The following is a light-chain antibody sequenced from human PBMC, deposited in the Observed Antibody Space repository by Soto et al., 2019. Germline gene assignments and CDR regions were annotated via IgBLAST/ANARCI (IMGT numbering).Light chain of an antibody. V-gene: IGKV1-6*01. Sequence: AIQMTQSPSSLSASVGDRVTITCRASQGIKNDLGWYQQKPGKAPKLLTSAASSLESGVPSRFSGSGSGTDFTLTITSLQPEDFATYYCLQDYNYPFTFGGGTRVEVK. CDR1: QGIKND. CDR3: LQDYNYPFT. J-gene: IGKJ4*01. CDR2: AAS.